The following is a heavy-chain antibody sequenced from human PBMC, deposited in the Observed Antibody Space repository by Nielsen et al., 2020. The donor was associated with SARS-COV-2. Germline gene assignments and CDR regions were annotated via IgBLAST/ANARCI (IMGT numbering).Heavy chain of an antibody. Sequence: GESLKISCAASGFTFSDFYMSWIRQAPGKGLEWLSYISTSGGHTNYADSVKGRFTISRDNANKSLYLQMNSLRAEDTAVYYCANGVRGAYWGQGTLVTVSS. J-gene: IGHJ4*02. D-gene: IGHD3-10*01. V-gene: IGHV3-11*03. CDR1: GFTFSDFY. CDR3: ANGVRGAY. CDR2: ISTSGGHT.